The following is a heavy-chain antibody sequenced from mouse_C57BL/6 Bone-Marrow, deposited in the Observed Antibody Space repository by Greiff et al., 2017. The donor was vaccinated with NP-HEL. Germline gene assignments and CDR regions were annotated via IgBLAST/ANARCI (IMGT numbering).Heavy chain of an antibody. CDR1: GFTFSSYG. J-gene: IGHJ4*01. CDR3: ASRVEANYAMDY. V-gene: IGHV5-6*02. CDR2: ISRGGSYT. Sequence: EVKLVESGGDLVKPGGSLKLSCAASGFTFSSYGMSWVRQTPGKRLEWVATISRGGSYTYYPDSVKGRFSISRDNAKNTLYLQLSSLTSEDTAVYYCASRVEANYAMDYWGQGTSVTVSS.